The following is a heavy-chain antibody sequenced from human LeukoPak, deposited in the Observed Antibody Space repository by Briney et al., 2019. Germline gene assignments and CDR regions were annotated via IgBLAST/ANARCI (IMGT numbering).Heavy chain of an antibody. CDR3: AREGLGEYMAHDAFDL. D-gene: IGHD3-16*01. Sequence: ASVKVSCKASGYSFSDNGLNWVRQAPGQGLEWMGWISPYNGNTKYVENLEGRVTMTTDASTNTAYMELRSLTSDDTAVYYCAREGLGEYMAHDAFDLWGHGTLVIVSS. V-gene: IGHV1-18*04. CDR1: GYSFSDNG. CDR2: ISPYNGNT. J-gene: IGHJ3*01.